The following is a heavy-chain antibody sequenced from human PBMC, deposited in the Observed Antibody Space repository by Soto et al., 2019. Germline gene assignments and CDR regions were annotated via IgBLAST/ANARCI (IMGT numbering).Heavy chain of an antibody. V-gene: IGHV5-10-1*01. CDR1: GYSLTSYW. CDR2: IDPSDSYT. J-gene: IGHJ6*02. D-gene: IGHD3-3*01. CDR3: ARQSQRLRFLEWLPAYGMDV. Sequence: LGESLKISCKGSGYSLTSYWISWVRQMPGKGLEWMGRIDPSDSYTNYSPSFQGHVTISADKSISTAYLQWSSLKASDTAMYYCARQSQRLRFLEWLPAYGMDVWGQGTTVTVSS.